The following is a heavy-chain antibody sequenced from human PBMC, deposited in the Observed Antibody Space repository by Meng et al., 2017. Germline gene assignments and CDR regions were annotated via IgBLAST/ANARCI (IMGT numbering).Heavy chain of an antibody. V-gene: IGHV3-21*02. CDR1: GFTFTTST. CDR3: VRGSGSYSS. J-gene: IGHJ5*02. Sequence: EVQLVGSGGGLVNPVGSLRLSCAASGFTFTTSTMNWVRQAPGKGLEWVSSISSSSTYKYYADSVKGRFTISRDDPNNSLYVQMNSLTAGDTAVYYCVRGSGSYSSWGQGTLVTVSS. D-gene: IGHD1-26*01. CDR2: ISSSSTYK.